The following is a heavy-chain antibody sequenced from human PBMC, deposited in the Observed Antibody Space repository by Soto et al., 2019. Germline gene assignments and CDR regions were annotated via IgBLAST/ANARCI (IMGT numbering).Heavy chain of an antibody. V-gene: IGHV1-69*01. CDR1: GGTFSSYA. D-gene: IGHD3-10*01. CDR3: ARGRGKKVRGVILYYYGMDV. Sequence: QVQLVQSGAEVKKPGSSVKVSCKASGGTFSSYAISWVRQAPGQGLEWMGGIIPIFGTANYAQKFQGRVTITADDYTSTAYMELRSLRSEETAVYYCARGRGKKVRGVILYYYGMDVWGQGTTVTVSS. CDR2: IIPIFGTA. J-gene: IGHJ6*02.